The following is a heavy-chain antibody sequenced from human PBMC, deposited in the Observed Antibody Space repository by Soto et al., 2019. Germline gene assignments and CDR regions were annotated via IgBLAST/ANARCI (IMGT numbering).Heavy chain of an antibody. CDR2: ITPFSGDV. J-gene: IGHJ4*02. V-gene: IGHV1-45*02. D-gene: IGHD1-26*01. CDR1: GNTFTYRY. CDR3: AGGGAGSGTFTWELPDH. Sequence: SVKVSCKALGNTFTYRYLHCVRQAPGQALEWMGWITPFSGDVHYAQKFQERVTITRDRSINTAYMQMSSLRSEDTAMYFCAGGGAGSGTFTWELPDHWVQGTLVTVSS.